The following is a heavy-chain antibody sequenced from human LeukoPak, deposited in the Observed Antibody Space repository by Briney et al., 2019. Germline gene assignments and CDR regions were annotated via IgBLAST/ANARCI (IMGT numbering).Heavy chain of an antibody. Sequence: TAETLSLTCTVSGGSISSYYWSWIRQPPGKGLEWIGYIYYSGSTNYNPSLKSRVTISVDTSKNQFSQKLSSVTDADTAVYYCATSPYYDSSGCYAGYWGQGTLVTVSS. V-gene: IGHV4-59*08. CDR1: GGSISSYY. J-gene: IGHJ4*02. D-gene: IGHD3-22*01. CDR2: IYYSGST. CDR3: ATSPYYDSSGCYAGY.